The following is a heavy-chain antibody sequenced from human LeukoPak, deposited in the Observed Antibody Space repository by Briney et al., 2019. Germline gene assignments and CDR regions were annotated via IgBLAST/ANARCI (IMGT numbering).Heavy chain of an antibody. CDR2: ISGSGGST. J-gene: IGHJ4*02. D-gene: IGHD5-18*01. Sequence: GGSLRLSCAASGFTFSSYAVSWVRQAPGKGLEWVSAISGSGGSTYYADSVKGRFTISRDNSKNTLYLQMNSLRAEDTAVYYCATRGYSYGSSDYWGQGTLVTVSS. V-gene: IGHV3-23*01. CDR3: ATRGYSYGSSDY. CDR1: GFTFSSYA.